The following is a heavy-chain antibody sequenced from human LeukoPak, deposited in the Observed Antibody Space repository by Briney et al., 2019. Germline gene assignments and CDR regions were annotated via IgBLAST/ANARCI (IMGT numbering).Heavy chain of an antibody. CDR1: GYSISSGYY. V-gene: IGHV4-61*01. CDR2: IYYSGAT. D-gene: IGHD6-25*01. CDR3: ARGLSGRGYATAVMGYYYYMDV. J-gene: IGHJ6*03. Sequence: SETLSLTCTVSGYSISSGYYWSWIRQPPGKGLEWIGYIYYSGATDYNPSLKSRVTISVDTSKSQFSLKLNSVTAADTAVYYCARGLSGRGYATAVMGYYYYMDVWAKGTTVTVSS.